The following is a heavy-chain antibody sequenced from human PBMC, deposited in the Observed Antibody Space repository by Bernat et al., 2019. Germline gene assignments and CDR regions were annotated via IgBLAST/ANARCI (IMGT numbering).Heavy chain of an antibody. Sequence: QVQLVESGGGVVQPGRSLRLSCAASGFTFSSYGMHWVRQAPGKGLEWVAVISYDENNKYYGDYVKGRFTISRDNSKNTLYLQMNSLRGEDTAVYYCAKGLAAAGQRGYFDYWGQGTLVTVSS. V-gene: IGHV3-30*18. CDR3: AKGLAAAGQRGYFDY. J-gene: IGHJ4*02. D-gene: IGHD6-13*01. CDR1: GFTFSSYG. CDR2: ISYDENNK.